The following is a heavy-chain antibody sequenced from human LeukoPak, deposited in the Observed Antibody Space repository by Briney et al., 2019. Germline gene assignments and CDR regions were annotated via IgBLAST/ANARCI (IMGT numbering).Heavy chain of an antibody. CDR1: GFTFDDYA. CDR3: AKDIGFGESFFDY. V-gene: IGHV3-9*01. Sequence: GGSLRLSCAASGFTFDDYAMHWVRQAPGKGLEWVSGISWNSGSIGYADSVKGRFTISRDNAKNSLYLQMNSLRAEDTALYYCAKDIGFGESFFDYWGQGTLVTVSS. CDR2: ISWNSGSI. D-gene: IGHD3-10*01. J-gene: IGHJ4*02.